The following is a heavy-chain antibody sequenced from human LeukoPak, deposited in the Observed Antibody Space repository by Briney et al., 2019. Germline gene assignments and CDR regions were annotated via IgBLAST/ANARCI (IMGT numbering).Heavy chain of an antibody. J-gene: IGHJ1*01. CDR3: ASPRISGDSSGYYDTLQY. D-gene: IGHD3-22*01. Sequence: ASVKVSCKASGHTFTGYQMHWVRQAPGQGLEWMGRINPNSGATNYAQKFQGRVTMTRDTSISTAYMELSRLRSDDTAVYYCASPRISGDSSGYYDTLQYWGQGTLVTVSS. V-gene: IGHV1-2*06. CDR1: GHTFTGYQ. CDR2: INPNSGAT.